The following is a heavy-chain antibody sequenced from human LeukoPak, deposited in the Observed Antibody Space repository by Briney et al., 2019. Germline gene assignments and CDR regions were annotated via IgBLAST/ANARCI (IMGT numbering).Heavy chain of an antibody. V-gene: IGHV1-69*05. J-gene: IGHJ5*02. Sequence: SVKVSCKASGGTFSSYATSWVRQAPGQGLEWMGGIIPIFGTANYAQKFQGRVTITTDESTSTAYMELSSLRSEDTAVYYCARGAVAGSWFDPWGQGTLVTVSS. CDR2: IIPIFGTA. CDR1: GGTFSSYA. CDR3: ARGAVAGSWFDP. D-gene: IGHD6-19*01.